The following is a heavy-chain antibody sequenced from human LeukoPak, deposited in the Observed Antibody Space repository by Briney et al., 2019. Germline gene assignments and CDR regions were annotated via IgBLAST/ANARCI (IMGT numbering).Heavy chain of an antibody. J-gene: IGHJ3*02. CDR2: IYHSGST. V-gene: IGHV4-30-2*01. Sequence: SETLSLTCTVSGGSISTSSYYWGWIRQPPGKGLEWIGYIYHSGSTYYNPSLKSRVTISVDRSKNQFSLKLSSVTAADTAVYYCARESLASDAFDIWGQGTMVTVSS. CDR1: GGSISTSSYY. CDR3: ARESLASDAFDI.